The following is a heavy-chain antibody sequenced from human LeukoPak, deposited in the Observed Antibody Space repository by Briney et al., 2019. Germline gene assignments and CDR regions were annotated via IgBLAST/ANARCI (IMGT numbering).Heavy chain of an antibody. CDR2: IYPDDSDT. J-gene: IGHJ4*02. Sequence: GESLKISCKAYGYSFSRYWIGWVRQMPGKGLEWMGIIYPDDSDTRYSPSFQGQVTISADKSISTAYLQWSSLKASDTAIFYCARPPSRGYSSSFEYWGQGTLVTVSS. D-gene: IGHD2-2*03. CDR1: GYSFSRYW. CDR3: ARPPSRGYSSSFEY. V-gene: IGHV5-51*01.